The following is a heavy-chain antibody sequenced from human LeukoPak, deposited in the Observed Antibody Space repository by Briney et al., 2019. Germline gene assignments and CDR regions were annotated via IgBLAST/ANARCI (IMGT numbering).Heavy chain of an antibody. CDR1: GFDFSSHS. J-gene: IGHJ4*02. D-gene: IGHD4/OR15-4a*01. CDR3: ARGMIRGALWCVDF. V-gene: IGHV3-21*01. CDR2: ISSSGSYK. Sequence: PGGSLRLSCAASGFDFSSHSMHWLRQAPGKGLEWVLSISSSGSYKYYPDSLKGRLTISRDNAGNSVFLLLQSLTVEDTAVYYCARGMIRGALWCVDFWGLGSLVTVSS.